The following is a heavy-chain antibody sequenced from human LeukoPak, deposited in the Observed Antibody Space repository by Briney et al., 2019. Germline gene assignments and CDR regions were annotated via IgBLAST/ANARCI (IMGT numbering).Heavy chain of an antibody. CDR3: AGAHYGSGSYYDY. J-gene: IGHJ4*02. V-gene: IGHV1-2*02. CDR1: GYTFTGYY. D-gene: IGHD3-10*01. Sequence: GASVKVSCKASGYTFTGYYMHWVRQAPGQGLEWMGWINPNSGGTNYAQKFQGRVTMTRDTSISTAYMELSRLRSDDTAVYYCAGAHYGSGSYYDYWGQGTLVTVSS. CDR2: INPNSGGT.